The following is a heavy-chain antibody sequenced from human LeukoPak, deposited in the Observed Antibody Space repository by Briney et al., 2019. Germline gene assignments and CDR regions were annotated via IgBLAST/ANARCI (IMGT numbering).Heavy chain of an antibody. CDR2: IWYDASGQ. Sequence: GGSLRLSCAASGFSFSTYGMHWVRQAPGKGLEWVAMIWYDASGQHYADSVKGRFTISRDTSKNTLYLQMNSLRAEDTAVYFCARDFLYDDNGYYHYFDYWGRGTLVTVSS. D-gene: IGHD3-22*01. J-gene: IGHJ4*02. V-gene: IGHV3-33*01. CDR3: ARDFLYDDNGYYHYFDY. CDR1: GFSFSTYG.